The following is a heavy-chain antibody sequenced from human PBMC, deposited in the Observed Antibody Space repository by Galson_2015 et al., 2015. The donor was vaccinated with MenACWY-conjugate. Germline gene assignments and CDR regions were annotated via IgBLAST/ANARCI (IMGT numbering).Heavy chain of an antibody. Sequence: SLRLSCAASGFTFSSYVMHWVRQAPGKGLEWVAVISEGGNNKNYADSVKGRFTISRDNSKNTLYLQMNTLRAEDTAVYYCAREGNDYDFWSTYYYYFDYWGQGTLVTVSS. D-gene: IGHD3-3*01. CDR2: ISEGGNNK. CDR3: AREGNDYDFWSTYYYYFDY. V-gene: IGHV3-30-3*01. J-gene: IGHJ4*02. CDR1: GFTFSSYV.